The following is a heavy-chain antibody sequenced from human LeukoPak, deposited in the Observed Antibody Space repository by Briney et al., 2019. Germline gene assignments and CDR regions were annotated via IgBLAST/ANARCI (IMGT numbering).Heavy chain of an antibody. CDR1: GGSISSYY. Sequence: SETLSLICTVSGGSISSYYWSWIRRPPGKGLEWIGYIYYSGSANYNPSLKSRVTISVDTSKNQFSLKLSSVTAADTAVYYCARRNDYGDYSFDYWGQGTLVTVSS. V-gene: IGHV4-59*01. D-gene: IGHD4-17*01. CDR2: IYYSGSA. J-gene: IGHJ4*02. CDR3: ARRNDYGDYSFDY.